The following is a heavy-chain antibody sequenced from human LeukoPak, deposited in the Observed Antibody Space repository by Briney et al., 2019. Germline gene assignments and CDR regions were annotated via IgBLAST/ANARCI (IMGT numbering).Heavy chain of an antibody. J-gene: IGHJ4*02. CDR1: GFTFRSYR. Sequence: GGSLRLSCAASGFTFRSYRMSWVRQAPGKGLEWVANIKEDANEEYYVDSVRGRFIISRDNAKNSLFLQMYSLRADDTAVYYCARDRQPLIYDYWGQGTLVTVSS. D-gene: IGHD2-2*01. CDR3: ARDRQPLIYDY. V-gene: IGHV3-7*03. CDR2: IKEDANEE.